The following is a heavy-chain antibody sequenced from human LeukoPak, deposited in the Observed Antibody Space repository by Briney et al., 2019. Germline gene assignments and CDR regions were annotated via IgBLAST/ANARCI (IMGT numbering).Heavy chain of an antibody. CDR3: ARGRAVYCSGGSCYPLHHANWFDP. J-gene: IGHJ5*02. CDR1: GDSISSSNCY. Sequence: SETLSLTCTVSGDSISSSNCYWGWIRQPPGKGLEWIGSIYFSGGTYYNASLKSRVTISVDTSKNQFSLKLSSVTAADTAVYYCARGRAVYCSGGSCYPLHHANWFDPWGQGTLVTVSS. V-gene: IGHV4-39*07. D-gene: IGHD2-15*01. CDR2: IYFSGGT.